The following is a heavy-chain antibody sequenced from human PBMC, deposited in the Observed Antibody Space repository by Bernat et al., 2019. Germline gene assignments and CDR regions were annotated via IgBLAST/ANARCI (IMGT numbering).Heavy chain of an antibody. Sequence: QVQLQQWGAGLLKPSETLSLTCAVYGGSFSGYYWSWIRHPPGKGLEWIGEINHSGSTNYNPSLKSRVTISVDTSKNQFSLKLSSVTAADTAVYYCAIRYFDWLLRRADAFDIWGQGTMVTVSS. D-gene: IGHD3-9*01. CDR3: AIRYFDWLLRRADAFDI. J-gene: IGHJ3*02. V-gene: IGHV4-34*01. CDR2: INHSGST. CDR1: GGSFSGYY.